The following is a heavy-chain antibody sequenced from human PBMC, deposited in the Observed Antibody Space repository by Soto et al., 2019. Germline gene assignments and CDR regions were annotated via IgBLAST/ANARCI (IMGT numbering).Heavy chain of an antibody. CDR2: IAPMFGTS. CDR3: ADGGGGYDT. J-gene: IGHJ5*02. D-gene: IGHD3-22*01. Sequence: QVQLVQSGAEVKKPGSSVKVSCKASGGSFSSFHFNWVRQAPGQGLEWIGGIAPMFGTSNYAQRFQGRVTITADEMTSTAYMGENSLRSDNTAQYNCADGGGGYDTWGQGTLVSVSS. CDR1: GGSFSSFH. V-gene: IGHV1-69*01.